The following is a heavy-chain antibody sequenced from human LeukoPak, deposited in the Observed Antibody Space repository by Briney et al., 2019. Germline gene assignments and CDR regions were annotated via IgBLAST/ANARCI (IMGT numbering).Heavy chain of an antibody. CDR3: AKSIAARQFDSYYYGMDV. CDR2: ISWNSGSI. D-gene: IGHD6-6*01. V-gene: IGHV3-9*01. Sequence: GGSLRLSCAASGFTFDDYAMHWVRQAPGKGLEWVSGISWNSGSIGYADSVKGRFTISRDNAKNSLYLQMNSLRAEDTALYYCAKSIAARQFDSYYYGMDVWGQGTTVTVSS. J-gene: IGHJ6*02. CDR1: GFTFDDYA.